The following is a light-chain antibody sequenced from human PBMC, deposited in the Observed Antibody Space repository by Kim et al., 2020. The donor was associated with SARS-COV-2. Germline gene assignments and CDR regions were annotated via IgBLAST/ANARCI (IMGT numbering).Light chain of an antibody. Sequence: GTVLLHCGTTPGAVTSGNYTYWVQQKPGQARRTLIYEISTEHSWTLARFSGSLLGGKAALTLSGAQPEDEADYYCLLSHSDTRPVEFGGGTQLTVL. V-gene: IGLV7-46*01. J-gene: IGLJ2*01. CDR3: LLSHSDTRPVE. CDR2: EIS. CDR1: PGAVTSGNY.